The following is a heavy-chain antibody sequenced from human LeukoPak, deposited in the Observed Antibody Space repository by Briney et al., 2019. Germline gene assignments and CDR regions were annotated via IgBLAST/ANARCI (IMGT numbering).Heavy chain of an antibody. V-gene: IGHV3-30*03. CDR3: ARDRGVGYCSSTSCPGDY. J-gene: IGHJ4*02. D-gene: IGHD2-2*01. Sequence: GGSLRLSCAASGFTFSSYGIHWVRQAPGKGLEWVAVISYDGTNKYYADSVKGRFTISRDNSKNTLYLQMDSLRAEDTAVYYCARDRGVGYCSSTSCPGDYWGKGTLVTVSS. CDR2: ISYDGTNK. CDR1: GFTFSSYG.